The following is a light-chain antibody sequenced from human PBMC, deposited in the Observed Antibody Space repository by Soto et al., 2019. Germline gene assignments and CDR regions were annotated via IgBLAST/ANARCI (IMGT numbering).Light chain of an antibody. CDR1: QGISSY. CDR2: AAS. Sequence: DIQMTQSPSSLSASVGDRVTITCRASQGISSYLNWYQHKPGKAPKLLIYAASSLQTGVPSRFSGSRSGTDFALTISSLQRDYFATYYCQQTDSFPRTVGQGTKVEMK. J-gene: IGKJ1*01. V-gene: IGKV1-39*01. CDR3: QQTDSFPRT.